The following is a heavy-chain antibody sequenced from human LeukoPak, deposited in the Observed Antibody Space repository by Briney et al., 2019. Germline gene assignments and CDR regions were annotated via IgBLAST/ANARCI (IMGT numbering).Heavy chain of an antibody. CDR1: GFTFSSYG. J-gene: IGHJ4*02. V-gene: IGHV3-30*18. CDR2: ISYDGSNK. Sequence: GGSLRLSCAASGFTFSSYGMHWVRQAPGKGLEWVAVISYDGSNKYYADSVKGRFTISRDNSKNTLYLQMNSLRAEDTAVYYCAKGSTTVDWVYYFDYWGQGTLVTVSA. D-gene: IGHD4-17*01. CDR3: AKGSTTVDWVYYFDY.